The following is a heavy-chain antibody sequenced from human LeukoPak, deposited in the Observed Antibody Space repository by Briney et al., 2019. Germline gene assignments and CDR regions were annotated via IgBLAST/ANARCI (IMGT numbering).Heavy chain of an antibody. CDR3: ARDDSSGYYYAEYFQH. V-gene: IGHV1-18*01. CDR2: FSAYNGNT. D-gene: IGHD3-22*01. J-gene: IGHJ1*01. CDR1: RYTFTSYV. Sequence: VKASYKASRYTFTSYVVSWVRQAPGHGLECMGWFSAYNGNTNYAQKLQGRVTMTTDTSTSTAYMELRSLRSDDTAVYYCARDDSSGYYYAEYFQHWGQGTLVTVSS.